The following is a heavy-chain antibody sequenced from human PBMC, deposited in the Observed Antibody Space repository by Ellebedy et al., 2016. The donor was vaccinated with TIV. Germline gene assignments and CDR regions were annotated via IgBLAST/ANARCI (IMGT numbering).Heavy chain of an antibody. CDR3: TRDLPGGSMDV. CDR2: IRSKAYGGTK. J-gene: IGHJ6*02. CDR1: GFTFGDYA. V-gene: IGHV3-49*03. D-gene: IGHD3-16*01. Sequence: GESLKISCTASGFTFGDYAMSWFRQAPGKGLEWVGFIRSKAYGGTKEYAASGKGRFTISRDDSKSIADLKMNSLKTEDTAVYYGTRDLPGGSMDVWGQGTTVIVSS.